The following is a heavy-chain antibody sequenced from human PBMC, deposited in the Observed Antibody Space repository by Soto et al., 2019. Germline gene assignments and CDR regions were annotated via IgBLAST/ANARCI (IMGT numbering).Heavy chain of an antibody. J-gene: IGHJ4*01. CDR3: GTGRLGIVDY. Sequence: QVQLQESGPGLVKPSETLSLTCSVSGASISSNYWSWIRQPPGKGLEWIGSVYYTGRPNYNPSLKTRLTISVDTSLKHFSLSLDSVTAADTALYLCGTGRLGIVDYWGHGALVTVSS. V-gene: IGHV4-59*01. CDR2: VYYTGRP. CDR1: GASISSNY. D-gene: IGHD3-16*02.